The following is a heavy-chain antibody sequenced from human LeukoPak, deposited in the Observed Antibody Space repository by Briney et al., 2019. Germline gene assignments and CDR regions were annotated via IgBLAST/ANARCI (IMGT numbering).Heavy chain of an antibody. CDR2: INPNSGGT. CDR3: ARAGIAAAADY. J-gene: IGHJ4*02. CDR1: TGYY. Sequence: TGYYMHWVRQXPGQGLEWMGWINPNSGGTNYAQKFQGRVTMTRDTSISTAYMELSRLRSDDTAVYYCARAGIAAAADYWGQGTLVTVSS. V-gene: IGHV1-2*02. D-gene: IGHD6-13*01.